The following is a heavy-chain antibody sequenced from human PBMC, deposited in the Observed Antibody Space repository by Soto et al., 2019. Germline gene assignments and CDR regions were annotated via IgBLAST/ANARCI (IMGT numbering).Heavy chain of an antibody. CDR1: DYSINTFSYF. CDR2: VHSSGNT. J-gene: IGHJ4*02. D-gene: IGHD2-15*01. Sequence: PSETLSITYTASDYSINTFSYFWSWIRQHPQKGLYCIVYVHSSGNTYYNPSFKNRVTISIDTSENNFSLNLGSVTAADTAVYYCARRGTYYFDYWGQGIRVTVSS. CDR3: ARRGTYYFDY. V-gene: IGHV4-31*03.